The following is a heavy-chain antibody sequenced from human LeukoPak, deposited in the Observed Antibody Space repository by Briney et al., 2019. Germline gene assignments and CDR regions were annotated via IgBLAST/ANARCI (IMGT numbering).Heavy chain of an antibody. CDR3: ARDRLWFGELFSPGWFDP. D-gene: IGHD3-10*01. J-gene: IGHJ5*02. V-gene: IGHV3-33*01. Sequence: GRSLRLSCAASGFTFSSYGMHWVRQAPGKGLEWVAVIWYDGSNKYYADSVKGQFTISRDNSKNTLYLQMNSLRAEDTAVYYCARDRLWFGELFSPGWFDPWGQGTLVTVSS. CDR1: GFTFSSYG. CDR2: IWYDGSNK.